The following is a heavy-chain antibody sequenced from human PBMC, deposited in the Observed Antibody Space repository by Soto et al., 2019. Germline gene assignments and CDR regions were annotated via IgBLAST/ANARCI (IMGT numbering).Heavy chain of an antibody. D-gene: IGHD6-6*01. CDR3: TTDPAARLLSYYYYGLDV. V-gene: IGHV3-15*07. J-gene: IGHJ6*02. Sequence: EVQLVESGGGLVKPGGSLRLSCAASGFTFSNAWMNWVRQAPGKGLEWVGRIKSKTDGATTDYAAPVKGRFTITRDDSKNTRYLQMNSLKTEDTAVYYCTTDPAARLLSYYYYGLDVWGQGTTVTVSS. CDR1: GFTFSNAW. CDR2: IKSKTDGATT.